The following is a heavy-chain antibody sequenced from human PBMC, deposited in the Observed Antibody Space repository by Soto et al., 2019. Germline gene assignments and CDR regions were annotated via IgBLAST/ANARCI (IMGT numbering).Heavy chain of an antibody. CDR1: GGTFSSYT. J-gene: IGHJ5*02. V-gene: IGHV1-69*02. CDR3: ARGMSSSRSYSGWFDP. Sequence: QVQLVQSGAEVKKTGSAVKVSCKASGGTFSSYTISWVRQAPGQGLEWMGRIIPILGIANYAQKFQGRVTITEDKSTSTAYMELSSLRSEDTAVYYCARGMSSSRSYSGWFDPWGQGTLVTVSS. D-gene: IGHD6-13*01. CDR2: IIPILGIA.